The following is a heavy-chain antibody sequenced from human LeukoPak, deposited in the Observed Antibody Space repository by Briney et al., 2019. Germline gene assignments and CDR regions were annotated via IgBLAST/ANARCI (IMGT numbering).Heavy chain of an antibody. D-gene: IGHD3-9*01. CDR2: IVVGSGNT. J-gene: IGHJ6*04. V-gene: IGHV1-58*01. CDR3: AASTRYFDWLPHYYYYGMDV. Sequence: SVKVSCKASGFTFTSSAVQWVRQARGQRLEWIGWIVVGSGNTNYAQKFQERVTITRDMSTSTAYMELSSLRSEDTAVYYCAASTRYFDWLPHYYYYGMDVWGKGTTVTVSS. CDR1: GFTFTSSA.